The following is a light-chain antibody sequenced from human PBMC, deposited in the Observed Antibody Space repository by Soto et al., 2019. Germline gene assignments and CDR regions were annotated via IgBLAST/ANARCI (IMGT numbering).Light chain of an antibody. CDR3: QQYGSSPSWT. V-gene: IGKV3-20*01. CDR1: QSVSSY. Sequence: EIVLTQSPATLSLSPGERATLSCRASQSVSSYLAWYQKKPGQAPKLLIYDTSNRATGIPDRFSGSGSGTDFTLTINRLEPEDFAVYYCQQYGSSPSWTFGQGTKVEIK. CDR2: DTS. J-gene: IGKJ1*01.